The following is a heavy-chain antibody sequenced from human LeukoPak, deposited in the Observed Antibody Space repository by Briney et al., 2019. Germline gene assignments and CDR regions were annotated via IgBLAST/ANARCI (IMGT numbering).Heavy chain of an antibody. D-gene: IGHD6-13*01. CDR3: ARFRSSWTYYGMDV. CDR1: GFTFSSYW. Sequence: GGSLRLSCAASGFTFSSYWMSWVRQAPGKGLEWVANIKQDGSEKYYVDFVKGRFTISRDNAKNSLYLQMNSLRAEDTAVYYCARFRSSWTYYGMDVWGQGTTVTVSS. CDR2: IKQDGSEK. V-gene: IGHV3-7*01. J-gene: IGHJ6*02.